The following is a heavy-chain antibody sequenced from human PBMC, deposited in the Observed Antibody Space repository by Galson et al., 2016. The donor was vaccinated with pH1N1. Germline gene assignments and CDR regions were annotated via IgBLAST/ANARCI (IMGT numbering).Heavy chain of an antibody. CDR1: GGSVTSNTSS. V-gene: IGHV4-61*01. J-gene: IGHJ4*02. Sequence: SETLSLTCTVSGGSVTSNTSSWSWIRQPPGKGLEWIAYISYTGRTDYNPSLKSRVTISLDTSKNQFSLNLTSVTAADTAVYYCARAFGAATSDYWGQGTLVTVSS. CDR2: ISYTGRT. CDR3: ARAFGAATSDY. D-gene: IGHD2-15*01.